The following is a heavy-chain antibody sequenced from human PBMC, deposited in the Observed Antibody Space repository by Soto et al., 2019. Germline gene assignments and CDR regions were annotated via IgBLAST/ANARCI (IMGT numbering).Heavy chain of an antibody. CDR3: AREPDPPPVVTVGDY. CDR2: ISPIFGTA. Sequence: QVQLVQSGAEVKKPGSSVKVSCKASGGTFSSYAISWVRQAPGQGLEWMGGISPIFGTANYAQKFQGRVQIXXDXSXXTAYLQLSSLRSEDTAVYYCAREPDPPPVVTVGDYWGQGTLVTVSS. D-gene: IGHD2-15*01. J-gene: IGHJ4*02. V-gene: IGHV1-69*12. CDR1: GGTFSSYA.